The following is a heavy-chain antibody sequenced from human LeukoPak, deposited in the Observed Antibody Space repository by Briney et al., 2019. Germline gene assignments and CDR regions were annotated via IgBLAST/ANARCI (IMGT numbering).Heavy chain of an antibody. V-gene: IGHV1-2*02. CDR2: INPNTGGT. CDR1: GYMFTGFY. Sequence: ASVKVSCKASGYMFTGFYIHWVRQAPGQGLEWMGWINPNTGGTNFAQKFQGRVTITRDTSISTAYMKLNRLTSNDTAVYYCARDGIGVYTGYSRNVLDSWGQGTLVTVSS. D-gene: IGHD5-12*01. CDR3: ARDGIGVYTGYSRNVLDS. J-gene: IGHJ4*02.